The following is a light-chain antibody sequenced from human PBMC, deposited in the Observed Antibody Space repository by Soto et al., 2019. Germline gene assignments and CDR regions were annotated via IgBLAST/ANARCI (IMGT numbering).Light chain of an antibody. CDR1: QSISSTY. J-gene: IGKJ1*01. Sequence: EIVLTQSPGTLSLSPGERATLSCRARQSISSTYLAWYLKKPGLPPRLLIYGASSRATGTPDRVSGTGSGTDFTLTISRLESEDFAVYYCHQYGSSPWTFGQGTQVEIK. CDR2: GAS. CDR3: HQYGSSPWT. V-gene: IGKV3-20*01.